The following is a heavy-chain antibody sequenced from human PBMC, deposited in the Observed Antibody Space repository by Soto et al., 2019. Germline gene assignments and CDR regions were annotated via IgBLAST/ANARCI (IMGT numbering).Heavy chain of an antibody. CDR3: AKSPMTTVTLDY. Sequence: GGSLRLSCAASGFTFSSYGMHWVRQAPGKGLEWVAVISYDGSNKYYADSVKGRFTISRDNSKNTLYLQMNSLRAEDTAVYYCAKSPMTTVTLDYWGQGTPVTVSS. CDR1: GFTFSSYG. D-gene: IGHD4-17*01. CDR2: ISYDGSNK. J-gene: IGHJ4*02. V-gene: IGHV3-30*18.